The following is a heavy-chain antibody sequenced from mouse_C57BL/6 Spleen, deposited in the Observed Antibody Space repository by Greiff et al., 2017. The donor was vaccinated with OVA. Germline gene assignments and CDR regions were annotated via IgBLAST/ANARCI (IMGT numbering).Heavy chain of an antibody. Sequence: EVQLVESGGGLVKPGGSLKLSCAASGFTFSSYAMSWVRQTPEKRLEWVATISDGGSYTYYPDNVKGRFTISRDNAKNNLYLQMSHLKSEDTAMYYCARRGDYDGMDYWGQGTSVTVSS. CDR3: ARRGDYDGMDY. J-gene: IGHJ4*01. CDR1: GFTFSSYA. D-gene: IGHD2-4*01. CDR2: ISDGGSYT. V-gene: IGHV5-4*01.